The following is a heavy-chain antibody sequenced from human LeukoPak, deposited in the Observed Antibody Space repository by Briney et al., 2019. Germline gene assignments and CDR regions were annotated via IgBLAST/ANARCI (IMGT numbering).Heavy chain of an antibody. D-gene: IGHD2-15*01. J-gene: IGHJ3*02. CDR3: ARWYRSNTSSDSDVFDM. CDR2: ITGSGDYT. V-gene: IGHV3-23*01. Sequence: GGSLRLSCEASGFTFKSHTMTWARQAPGKGLEWVGGITGSGDYTNFADSVKGRFTISRDNSKNTVYLQMNTLRVEDTAIYLCARWYRSNTSSDSDVFDMWGQGTVVTVSS. CDR1: GFTFKSHT.